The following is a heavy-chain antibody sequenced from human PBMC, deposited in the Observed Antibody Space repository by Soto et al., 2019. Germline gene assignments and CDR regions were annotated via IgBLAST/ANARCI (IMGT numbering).Heavy chain of an antibody. V-gene: IGHV3-33*01. D-gene: IGHD3-9*01. J-gene: IGHJ4*02. CDR3: ARDKVPFDYGLAS. Sequence: GGSLRLSCAASGFTFRIYGMHLVRQAPGKGLDWVAFIWYDGSKAYDEDSVKGRFTISRENSKNTLYLQMNSLRAEDTAVYYCARDKVPFDYGLASWGLGTLVTVSS. CDR2: IWYDGSKA. CDR1: GFTFRIYG.